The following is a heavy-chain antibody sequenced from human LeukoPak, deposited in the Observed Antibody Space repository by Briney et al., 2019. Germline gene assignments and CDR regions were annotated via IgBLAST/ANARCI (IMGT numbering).Heavy chain of an antibody. J-gene: IGHJ4*02. V-gene: IGHV3-53*01. CDR2: IYSDGTT. D-gene: IGHD1-26*01. Sequence: GGSLRLSCAASGFAVNNNYMSWVRQAPGKGLEWVSVIYSDGTTYLAGSVKGRSTIFRDNAKNTLYLQMNSLRAEDTAVYYCVRDLGGRSGHWGQGTLVTVSS. CDR1: GFAVNNNY. CDR3: VRDLGGRSGH.